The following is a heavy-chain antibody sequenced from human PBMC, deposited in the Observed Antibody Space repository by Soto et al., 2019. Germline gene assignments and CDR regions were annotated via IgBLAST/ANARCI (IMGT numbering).Heavy chain of an antibody. J-gene: IGHJ4*02. V-gene: IGHV3-11*01. D-gene: IGHD3-10*01. CDR2: SSGSGNNI. CDR3: ARGTGEVDY. CDR1: GFTFGVCY. Sequence: QVQLVESGGNLVKPGGSLRLSCAASGFTFGVCYMSWIRQAPGKGLEWVSYSSGSGNNIWYADSVKGRFTISRDNARNSLYLQMNSLRADDTAVYYCARGTGEVDYWGQGTLVTVSS.